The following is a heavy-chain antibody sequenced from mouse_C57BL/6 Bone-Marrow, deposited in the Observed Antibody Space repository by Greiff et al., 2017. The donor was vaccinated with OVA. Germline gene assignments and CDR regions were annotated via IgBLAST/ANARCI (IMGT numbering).Heavy chain of an antibody. D-gene: IGHD1-1*01. CDR2: VYPYNGGT. J-gene: IGHJ1*03. Sequence: EVKVVESGPVLVKPGPSVKISCKASGFTFTDYYMHWVKQSHGKSLEWIGLVYPYNGGTSYNQKFKGKATLTVDTSSSTAYMELNSLTSEDSAVYYCASLLITTVVRPYFDVWGTGTTVTVSS. CDR3: ASLLITTVVRPYFDV. CDR1: GFTFTDYY. V-gene: IGHV1-36*01.